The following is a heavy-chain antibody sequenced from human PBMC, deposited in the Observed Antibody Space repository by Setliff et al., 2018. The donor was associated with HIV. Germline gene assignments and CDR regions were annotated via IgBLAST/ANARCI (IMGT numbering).Heavy chain of an antibody. V-gene: IGHV4-4*07. CDR3: ARVSQTYYYDSSGYSFDY. Sequence: SETLSLTCTVSGGSISSYYWSWIRQPAGKGLEWIGHIYSSGSTNYNPSLKSRVTISVDTSKNQFSLKLSSVTAADTAVYYCARVSQTYYYDSSGYSFDYWGQGTLVTVSS. CDR2: IYSSGST. J-gene: IGHJ4*02. CDR1: GGSISSYY. D-gene: IGHD3-22*01.